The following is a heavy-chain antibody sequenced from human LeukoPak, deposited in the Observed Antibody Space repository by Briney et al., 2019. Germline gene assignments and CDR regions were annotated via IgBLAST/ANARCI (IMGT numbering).Heavy chain of an antibody. CDR1: GYTFTGYY. CDR3: ARAYKVAGTAAGLYYFHY. V-gene: IGHV1-2*06. J-gene: IGHJ4*02. CDR2: INPNSGGT. D-gene: IGHD6-19*01. Sequence: ASVKVSCKASGYTFTGYYMHWGRQAPGQGLEWMGRINPNSGGTNYAQKFQGRVTMTRDTSISTAYMELSRLRSDDTAVYYCARAYKVAGTAAGLYYFHYWGQGTLVTVSS.